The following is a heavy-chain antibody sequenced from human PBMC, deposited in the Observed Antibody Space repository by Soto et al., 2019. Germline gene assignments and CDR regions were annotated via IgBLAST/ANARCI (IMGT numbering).Heavy chain of an antibody. J-gene: IGHJ5*02. V-gene: IGHV3-30-3*01. D-gene: IGHD5-18*01. CDR2: ISYDGSNK. Sequence: PGGSLRLSCAASGFTFSSYAMHWVRQAPGKGLEWVAVISYDGSNKYYADSVKGRFTISRDNSKNTLYLQMNSLRAEDTAVYYCAARTRGYSYGLLNNWFDPWGQGTLVTVSS. CDR1: GFTFSSYA. CDR3: AARTRGYSYGLLNNWFDP.